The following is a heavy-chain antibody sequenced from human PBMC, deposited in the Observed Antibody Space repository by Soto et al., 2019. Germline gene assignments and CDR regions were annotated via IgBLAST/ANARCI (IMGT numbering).Heavy chain of an antibody. CDR3: ARMVVNTAPFDY. CDR2: INPSGGST. CDR1: GYAFTSYY. Sequence: ASVKVSCKASGYAFTSYYMHWVRQAPGQGLEWMGIINPSGGSTSYAQKFQGRVTMTRDTSTSTVYMELSSLRSEDTAVYYCARMVVNTAPFDYWGQGTLVTVSS. J-gene: IGHJ4*02. D-gene: IGHD2-21*01. V-gene: IGHV1-46*01.